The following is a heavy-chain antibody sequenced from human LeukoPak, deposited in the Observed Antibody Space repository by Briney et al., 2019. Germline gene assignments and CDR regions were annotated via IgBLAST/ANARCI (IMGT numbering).Heavy chain of an antibody. Sequence: PGGSLRLSCAASGFTFSSYSMNWVRQAPGKGLEWVSYISSSSSTIYYADSVKGRFTISRDNAKNSLYLQMNSLRAEDTAVYYCAKVAGYSYGQLRPFDYWGQGTLVTVSS. CDR2: ISSSSSTI. V-gene: IGHV3-48*01. CDR1: GFTFSSYS. D-gene: IGHD5-18*01. J-gene: IGHJ4*02. CDR3: AKVAGYSYGQLRPFDY.